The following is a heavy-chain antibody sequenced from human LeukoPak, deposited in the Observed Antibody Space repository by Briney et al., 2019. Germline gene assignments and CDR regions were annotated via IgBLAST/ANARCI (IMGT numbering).Heavy chain of an antibody. J-gene: IGHJ4*02. D-gene: IGHD2-2*01. V-gene: IGHV3-53*01. CDR3: ARVIQSQLLKGYFDY. CDR2: IYSSGST. Sequence: GGSLRLSCAASELTVINNYMSWVRQAPGKGLEWVSIIYSSGSTYYADSVKGRFTISRDNSKNTLYPQMNSLRAEDTAVYYCARVIQSQLLKGYFDYWGQGALVTVSS. CDR1: ELTVINNY.